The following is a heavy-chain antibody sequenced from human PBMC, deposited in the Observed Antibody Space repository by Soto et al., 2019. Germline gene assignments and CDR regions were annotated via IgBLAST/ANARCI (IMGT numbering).Heavy chain of an antibody. D-gene: IGHD3-3*01. CDR3: ARGGVSTRTFDY. CDR2: IYPSDSDT. Sequence: GESLTITVTCSGNNFSSYWIAWVRQMPGKGLELMGIIYPSDSDTRYRPSFQGQVTISADKSISSAYLQWSSLRASDTAMYYCARGGVSTRTFDYGGQGTPVTVPS. V-gene: IGHV5-51*01. J-gene: IGHJ4*02. CDR1: GNNFSSYW.